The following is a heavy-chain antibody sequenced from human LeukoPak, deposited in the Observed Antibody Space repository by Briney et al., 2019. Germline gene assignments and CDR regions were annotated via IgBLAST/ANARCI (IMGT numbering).Heavy chain of an antibody. D-gene: IGHD2-2*01. Sequence: PSETLSLTCTVSGGSISSSSYYWGWIRQPPGKGLEWIGSIYYSGSTYYNPSLKSRVTISVDTSKNQFSLKLSSVTAADTAVYYCARAPHQYQLLNFDYWGQGTLVTVSS. CDR3: ARAPHQYQLLNFDY. CDR1: GGSISSSSYY. J-gene: IGHJ4*02. CDR2: IYYSGST. V-gene: IGHV4-39*07.